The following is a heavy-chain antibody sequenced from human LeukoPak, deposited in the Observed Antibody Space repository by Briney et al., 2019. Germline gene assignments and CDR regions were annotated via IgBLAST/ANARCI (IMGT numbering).Heavy chain of an antibody. D-gene: IGHD3-16*02. CDR3: ARVVLRPYGHMNY. V-gene: IGHV4-34*01. CDR1: GGSFSGYY. Sequence: KPSETLSLTCAVYGGSFSGYYWSWIRQPPGKGLEWIGEINHSGSTNYNPSLKSRVTISVDTSKNQFSLKLSSVTAADTAVYYCARVVLRPYGHMNYWGQGTLVTVSS. CDR2: INHSGST. J-gene: IGHJ4*02.